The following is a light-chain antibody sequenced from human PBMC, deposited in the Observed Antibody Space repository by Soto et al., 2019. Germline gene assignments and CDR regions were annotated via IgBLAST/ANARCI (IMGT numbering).Light chain of an antibody. Sequence: XMXQXPXSXXASXGDRVTITCRASQGISNNLAWYQQKPGKVPKLLIYAASTLQSGVPSRFSGSGSGTDFTLTIGSLQPEDVATYYCQKYDSAPHTFGQGTKVEIK. J-gene: IGKJ1*01. CDR3: QKYDSAPHT. CDR2: AAS. CDR1: QGISNN. V-gene: IGKV1-27*01.